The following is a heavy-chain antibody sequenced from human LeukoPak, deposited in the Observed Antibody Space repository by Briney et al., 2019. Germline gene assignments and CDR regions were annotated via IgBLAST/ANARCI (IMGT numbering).Heavy chain of an antibody. J-gene: IGHJ5*02. CDR3: ARETGTKTNWFDP. CDR1: GYTFTSYG. D-gene: IGHD1-1*01. V-gene: IGHV1-69*06. CDR2: IIPIFGTA. Sequence: SVKVSCKASGYTFTSYGISWVRQAPGQGLEWMGGIIPIFGTANYAQKFQGRVTITADKSTSTAYMELSSLRSEDTAVYYCARETGTKTNWFDPWGQGTLVTVSS.